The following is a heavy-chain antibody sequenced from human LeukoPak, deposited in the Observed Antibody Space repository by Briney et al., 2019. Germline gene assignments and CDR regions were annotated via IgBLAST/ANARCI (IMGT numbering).Heavy chain of an antibody. V-gene: IGHV3-23*01. J-gene: IGHJ4*02. CDR1: GFTFSSYA. Sequence: GGSLRLSCAASGFTFSSYAMSWVRQAPGKGLEWVSGISGSGDNTYYADSVKGRFTISRDNSKNTLYVQVNSLGTEDTAVYFCTSVGYGEYYFDNWGQGTLVTVSS. D-gene: IGHD4-17*01. CDR3: TSVGYGEYYFDN. CDR2: ISGSGDNT.